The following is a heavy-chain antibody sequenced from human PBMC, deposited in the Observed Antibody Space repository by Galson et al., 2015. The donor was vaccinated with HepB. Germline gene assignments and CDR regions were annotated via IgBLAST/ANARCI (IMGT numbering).Heavy chain of an antibody. CDR1: GYSFNDYG. Sequence: SLRLSCAASGYSFNDYGLHWVRQAPGKGLEWLSVIWRGEGSTKYYADSVKGRLTVSRDNSKRTLYLQMNSLRVEDTAIYYCATERRHNTGWFALDSWGQGALVTVSS. D-gene: IGHD6-19*01. CDR2: IWRGEGSTK. V-gene: IGHV3-33*01. CDR3: ATERRHNTGWFALDS. J-gene: IGHJ4*02.